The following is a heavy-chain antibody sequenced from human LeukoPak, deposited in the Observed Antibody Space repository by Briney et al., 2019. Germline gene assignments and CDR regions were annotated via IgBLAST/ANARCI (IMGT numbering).Heavy chain of an antibody. J-gene: IGHJ4*02. CDR2: IDNSGST. V-gene: IGHV4-59*01. CDR3: VRGRRTIFGVVIPHFDN. D-gene: IGHD3-3*01. CDR1: RGSISSYY. Sequence: SETLSLTCTVSRGSISSYYWSWIRQAPEKGLEWIGYIDNSGSTNSNPSLKSRVTTSVDTTKNQFSLELSSVTAADTAVYYCVRGRRTIFGVVIPHFDNWGQGTLVTVSS.